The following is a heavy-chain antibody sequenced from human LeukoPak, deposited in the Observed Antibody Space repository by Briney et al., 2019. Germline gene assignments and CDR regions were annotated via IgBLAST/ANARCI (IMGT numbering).Heavy chain of an antibody. CDR1: GFTFSSYE. Sequence: GGSLRLSCAASGFTFSSYEMNWVRQAPGKGLEWVSYISSSGSTIYYADSVKGRFTISRDNAKNSLYLQMNSLRAEDTAVYYCAREFIVNDAFDIWGQGTMVTFSS. V-gene: IGHV3-48*03. CDR3: AREFIVNDAFDI. D-gene: IGHD3-16*02. J-gene: IGHJ3*02. CDR2: ISSSGSTI.